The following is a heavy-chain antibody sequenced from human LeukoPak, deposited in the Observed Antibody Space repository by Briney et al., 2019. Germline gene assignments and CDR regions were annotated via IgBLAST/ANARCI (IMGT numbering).Heavy chain of an antibody. CDR3: ARDGSGYTFDY. J-gene: IGHJ4*02. Sequence: GASVKVSCKASGYTFTGYYIHWVRQAPGQGLDWMGRISAYNGNTNYAQKLQGRVTMTTDTSTSTAYMELRSLRSDDTAVYYCARDGSGYTFDYWGQGTLVTVSS. CDR2: ISAYNGNT. D-gene: IGHD5-12*01. CDR1: GYTFTGYY. V-gene: IGHV1-18*04.